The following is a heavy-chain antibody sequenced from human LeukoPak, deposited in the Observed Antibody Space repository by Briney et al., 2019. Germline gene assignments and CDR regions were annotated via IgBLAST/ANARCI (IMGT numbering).Heavy chain of an antibody. J-gene: IGHJ4*02. CDR1: GGSISSSSYY. V-gene: IGHV4-39*02. CDR3: ARELVYRSDY. Sequence: PSETLSLTCTVSGGSISSSSYYWGWIRQPPGKGLEWIGSIYESGNTYYNPSLKSRVAISVDTSKNQFSLKLSSVTAADTAVYYCARELVYRSDYWGQGTLVTVSS. D-gene: IGHD1-14*01. CDR2: IYESGNT.